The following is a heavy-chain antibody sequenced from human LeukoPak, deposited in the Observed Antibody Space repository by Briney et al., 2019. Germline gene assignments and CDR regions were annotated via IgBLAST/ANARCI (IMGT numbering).Heavy chain of an antibody. V-gene: IGHV1-8*03. CDR1: GGTFSSYA. Sequence: ASVKVSCKASGGTFSSYAINWVRQATGQGLEWTGWMNPNSGNTGYAQKFQGRVTITRNTSISTAYMELSSLRSEDTAVYYCARGRPRRGFMAIVVVPAAIEMHDYWGQGTLVTVSS. CDR2: MNPNSGNT. CDR3: ARGRPRRGFMAIVVVPAAIEMHDY. D-gene: IGHD2-2*01. J-gene: IGHJ4*02.